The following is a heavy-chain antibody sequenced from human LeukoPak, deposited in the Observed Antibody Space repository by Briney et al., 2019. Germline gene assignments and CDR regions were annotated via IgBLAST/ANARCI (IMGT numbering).Heavy chain of an antibody. CDR3: ARGSLERRPTRGWFDP. Sequence: GESLKISCKGSGYSFTSYWIGWVRQMPGKGLEWMGIIYPGDSDTRYSPSFQGQVTISADKSISTAYLQWSSLKASDTAMYYCARGSLERRPTRGWFDPWGQGTLVTVSS. V-gene: IGHV5-51*01. J-gene: IGHJ5*02. D-gene: IGHD1-1*01. CDR1: GYSFTSYW. CDR2: IYPGDSDT.